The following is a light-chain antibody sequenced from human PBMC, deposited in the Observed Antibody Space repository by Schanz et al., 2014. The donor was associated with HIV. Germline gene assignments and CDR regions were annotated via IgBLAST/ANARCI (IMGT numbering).Light chain of an antibody. CDR2: GVF. CDR1: NNDIGSYTY. Sequence: QSALTQPASVSGSPGQSITVSCTGSNNDIGSYTYVAWYQQYPGKAPKLVVYGVFDRPSGVSNRFSGSKSGNTASLTVSGLQADDEADYYCSSYTSSSTLRVFGGGTKLTVL. CDR3: SSYTSSSTLRV. V-gene: IGLV2-14*03. J-gene: IGLJ2*01.